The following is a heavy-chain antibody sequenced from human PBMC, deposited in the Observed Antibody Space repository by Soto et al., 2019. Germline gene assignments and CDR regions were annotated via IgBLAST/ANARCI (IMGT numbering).Heavy chain of an antibody. V-gene: IGHV4-59*01. CDR2: IYYSGSA. CDR3: ARNGGGSGSYYHNYGMDV. D-gene: IGHD3-10*01. J-gene: IGHJ6*02. Sequence: PSETLSLTCTVSGGSISSYYWCWIRQPPGKGLEWIGYIYYSGSADYSPSLKSRVTISVDTSKNQFSLKLSSVTAADTAVYYCARNGGGSGSYYHNYGMDVWGQGTTVTVSS. CDR1: GGSISSYY.